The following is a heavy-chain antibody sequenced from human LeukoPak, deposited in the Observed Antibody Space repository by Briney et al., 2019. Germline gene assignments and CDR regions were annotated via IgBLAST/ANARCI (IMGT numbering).Heavy chain of an antibody. CDR2: IWYDGSDK. V-gene: IGHV3-33*01. D-gene: IGHD3-10*01. CDR1: GFTFSSYG. CDR3: ARDKGRGAFDI. Sequence: GRSLRLSCAASGFTFSSYGMHWVRQAPGNGLEWVAVIWYDGSDKYYADSVKGRFTISRDNSKNTLYLQMNSLRAEDTAVYYCARDKGRGAFDIWGQGTMVTVSS. J-gene: IGHJ3*02.